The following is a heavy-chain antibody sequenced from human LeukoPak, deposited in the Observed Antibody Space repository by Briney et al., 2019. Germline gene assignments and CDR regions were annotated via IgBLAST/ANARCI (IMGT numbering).Heavy chain of an antibody. J-gene: IGHJ4*02. CDR2: TSSDLNVK. V-gene: IGHV3-30-3*01. CDR3: AREGYYGSGSPPSLYFDY. D-gene: IGHD3-10*01. CDR1: GFTFRYYV. Sequence: GGSLRLSCAASGFTFRYYVIHWVRQAPGKGLEWVAITSSDLNVKLYADSVKGRFPISRDNSRSTLYLQMNSLRPEDTAIYYCAREGYYGSGSPPSLYFDYWGQGTLVTVSS.